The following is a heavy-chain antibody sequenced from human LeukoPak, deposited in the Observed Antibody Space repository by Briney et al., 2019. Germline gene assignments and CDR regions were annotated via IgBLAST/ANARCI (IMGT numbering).Heavy chain of an antibody. CDR2: ISSSGTSI. J-gene: IGHJ6*04. D-gene: IGHD2-2*01. CDR1: GFTFSSYS. CDR3: ARDSKLYCSSTSCYMDV. Sequence: GGSLRLSCAASGFTFSSYSMNWVRQAPGKGPEWVSSISSSGTSIYYADSVKGRFTISRDNAKNSLYLQVNGLGAEDTAVYYCARDSKLYCSSTSCYMDVWGKGTTVTVSS. V-gene: IGHV3-21*01.